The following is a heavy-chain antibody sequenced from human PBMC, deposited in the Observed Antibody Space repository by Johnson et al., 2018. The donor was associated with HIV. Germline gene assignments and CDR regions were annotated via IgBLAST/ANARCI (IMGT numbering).Heavy chain of an antibody. D-gene: IGHD5-18*01. Sequence: QVQLVESGGGLVKPGGSLRLSCAASGFTFGDYYMSWIRQAPGKGLEWVSYISSSGSIIWYADSVKGRFTISRDNAKNSLYLEMNSLRAEDTAVYYCTRLPSGYSRDAFDIWGQGTMVTVSS. V-gene: IGHV3-11*04. CDR3: TRLPSGYSRDAFDI. CDR2: ISSSGSII. J-gene: IGHJ3*02. CDR1: GFTFGDYY.